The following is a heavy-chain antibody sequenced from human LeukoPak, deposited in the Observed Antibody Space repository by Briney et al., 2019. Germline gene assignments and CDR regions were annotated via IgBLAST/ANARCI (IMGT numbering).Heavy chain of an antibody. J-gene: IGHJ4*02. CDR3: ARVRYRLAETYIDY. Sequence: SETLSLTCTVSGYSISTSYYWGWIRQPPGKGLEWIGSIYHSGNTYYNPSLKSRVTMSVDTSKNQFSLKLSSVTAADTAVYYCARVRYRLAETYIDYWGQGTLVTVSS. CDR2: IYHSGNT. D-gene: IGHD3-16*01. CDR1: GYSISTSYY. V-gene: IGHV4-38-2*02.